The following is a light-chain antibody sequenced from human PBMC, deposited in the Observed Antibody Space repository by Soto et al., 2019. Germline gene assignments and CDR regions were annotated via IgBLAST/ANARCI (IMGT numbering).Light chain of an antibody. CDR3: QQSHSAVT. CDR2: KAS. V-gene: IGKV1-39*01. J-gene: IGKJ5*01. CDR1: QSIDNY. Sequence: DIQMTQSPSSLSASVGDRVTITCRASQSIDNYLSWYQQKPGKAPKLLIYKASNLQSGVPSRFSGSGSGTDFTLTNSSLEPEDSATYYCQQSHSAVTFGQGTRLEIK.